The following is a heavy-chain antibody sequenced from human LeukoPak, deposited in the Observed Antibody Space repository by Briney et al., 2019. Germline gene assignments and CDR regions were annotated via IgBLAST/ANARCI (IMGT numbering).Heavy chain of an antibody. D-gene: IGHD3-9*01. Sequence: GGSLRLSCAASGFTFSSYGTHWVRQAPGKGLEWVAVIWYDGSNKYYADSVKGRFTISRDNSKNTLYLQMNSLRAEDTAVYYCAREPLYYDILTGYSPWDYYGMDVWGKGTTVTVSS. V-gene: IGHV3-33*01. CDR1: GFTFSSYG. CDR2: IWYDGSNK. J-gene: IGHJ6*04. CDR3: AREPLYYDILTGYSPWDYYGMDV.